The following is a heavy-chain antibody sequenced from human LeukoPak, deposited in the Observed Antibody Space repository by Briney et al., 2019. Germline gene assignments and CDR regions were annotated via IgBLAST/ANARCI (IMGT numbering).Heavy chain of an antibody. CDR3: ARELKVGNTGYYFDY. V-gene: IGHV4-61*08. D-gene: IGHD2/OR15-2a*01. J-gene: IGHJ4*02. Sequence: AETLSLTCTASGCSISSGDYYWSWMPQPPGEGLEWIGHIYYSGSTNYNPSLKSRVTISLDTSKNQFSLNLNSVTAADTAVYYCARELKVGNTGYYFDYWGQGTLVSVSS. CDR1: GCSISSGDYY. CDR2: IYYSGST.